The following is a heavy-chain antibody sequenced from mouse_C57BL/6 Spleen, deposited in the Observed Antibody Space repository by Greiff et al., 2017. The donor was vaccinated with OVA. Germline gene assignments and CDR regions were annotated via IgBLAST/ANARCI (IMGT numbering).Heavy chain of an antibody. CDR2: IHPNSGST. D-gene: IGHD2-2*01. V-gene: IGHV1-64*01. CDR3: ARAPSMVTTGYFDY. J-gene: IGHJ2*01. CDR1: GYTFTSYW. Sequence: QVQLQQPGAELVKPGASVKLSCKASGYTFTSYWMHWVKQRPGQGLEWIGMIHPNSGSTNYNEKFKSKATLTVDKSSSTAYMQLSSLTSEDSAVYYCARAPSMVTTGYFDYWGQGTTLTVSS.